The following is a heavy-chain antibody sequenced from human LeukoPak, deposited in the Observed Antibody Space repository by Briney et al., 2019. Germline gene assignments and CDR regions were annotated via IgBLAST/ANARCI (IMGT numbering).Heavy chain of an antibody. D-gene: IGHD3-3*01. CDR3: ARDHGGTTMFVDAFDI. V-gene: IGHV1-18*01. CDR1: GYTFTSYG. J-gene: IGHJ3*02. Sequence: APVKVSCKASGYTFTSYGISWVRQAPGQGLEWMGWISAYNGNTNCAQKLQGRVTMTTDTSTSTAYMELRSLRSDDTAVYYCARDHGGTTMFVDAFDIWGQGTMVTVSS. CDR2: ISAYNGNT.